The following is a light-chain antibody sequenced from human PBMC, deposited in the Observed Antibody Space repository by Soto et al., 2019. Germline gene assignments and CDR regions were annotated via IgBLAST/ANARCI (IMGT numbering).Light chain of an antibody. V-gene: IGKV3-15*01. J-gene: IGKJ4*01. Sequence: PGEIVTLSCRSNQSVSSSYLTYYQQKPGQAPRLLIFDASTRATGVPARFSGGGSGTEFTLTINSLQSEDFAVYYCQRYNRWPLSFGGGTKVDI. CDR1: QSVSSSY. CDR3: QRYNRWPLS. CDR2: DAS.